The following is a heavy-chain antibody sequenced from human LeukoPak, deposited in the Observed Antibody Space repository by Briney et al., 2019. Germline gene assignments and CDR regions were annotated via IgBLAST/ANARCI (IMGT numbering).Heavy chain of an antibody. CDR2: INHSGST. V-gene: IGHV4-34*01. CDR3: ASFPSGYSSSWTGY. Sequence: PSETLSLTCAVYGGSFSGYYWSWIRQPPGKGLEWIGEINHSGSTNYNPSLKSRVTMSVDTSKNQFSLKLSSVTAADTAVYYCASFPSGYSSSWTGYWGQGTLVTVSS. D-gene: IGHD6-13*01. CDR1: GGSFSGYY. J-gene: IGHJ4*02.